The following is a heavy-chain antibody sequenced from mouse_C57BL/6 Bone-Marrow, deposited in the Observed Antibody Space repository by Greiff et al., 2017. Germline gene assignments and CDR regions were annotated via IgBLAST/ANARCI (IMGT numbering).Heavy chain of an antibody. J-gene: IGHJ4*01. CDR3: ARKPLVGDY. CDR1: GYTFTSYG. D-gene: IGHD2-10*02. CDR2: IYPRSGNT. Sequence: VQLQQSGAELARPGASVKLSCKASGYTFTSYGISWVKQRTGQGLGWIGEIYPRSGNTYYNEKFKGKATLTADKSSSTAYMELRSLTSEDSAVYFCARKPLVGDYWGQGTSVTVSS. V-gene: IGHV1-81*01.